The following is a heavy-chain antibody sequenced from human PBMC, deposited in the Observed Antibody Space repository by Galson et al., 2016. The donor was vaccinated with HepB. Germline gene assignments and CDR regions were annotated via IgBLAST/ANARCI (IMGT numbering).Heavy chain of an antibody. CDR1: GFTFSSYA. J-gene: IGHJ4*02. Sequence: SLRLSCAASGFTFSSYAMSWVRQAPGKGLEWVSAISDSGGRTHFADSVKGRFTISRDNSKNTLYLQMNSLRAEDTAVYFCAKDWSASMVGLFDYWGQGTLVTVSS. D-gene: IGHD3-10*02. CDR3: AKDWSASMVGLFDY. CDR2: ISDSGGRT. V-gene: IGHV3-23*01.